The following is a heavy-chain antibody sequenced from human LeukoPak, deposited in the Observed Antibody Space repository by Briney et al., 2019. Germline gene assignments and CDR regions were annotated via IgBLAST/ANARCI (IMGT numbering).Heavy chain of an antibody. CDR2: FDPEDGET. D-gene: IGHD3-22*01. CDR3: ARDGFGDSSGYYSYYFDY. J-gene: IGHJ4*02. V-gene: IGHV1-24*01. Sequence: ASVKVSCKVSGYTLTELSMHWVRQAPGKGLEWMGGFDPEDGETIYAQKFQGRVTMTEDTSTDTAYMELSSLRSEDTAVYYCARDGFGDSSGYYSYYFDYWGQGTLVTVSS. CDR1: GYTLTELS.